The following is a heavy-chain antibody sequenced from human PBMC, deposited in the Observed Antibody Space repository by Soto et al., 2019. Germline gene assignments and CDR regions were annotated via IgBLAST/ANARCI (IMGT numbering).Heavy chain of an antibody. CDR3: VSQRTTVITQASFHY. D-gene: IGHD4-4*01. CDR2: VYHRGRS. J-gene: IGHJ4*02. V-gene: IGHV4-39*01. CDR1: GGSVSNSNYY. Sequence: SETLSLTCTVSGGSVSNSNYYWGWIRQSPGKGLEWIGSVYHRGRSYSKSSVKSRITISVDTSKNQFSLNLNSVTASDTAIYYCVSQRTTVITQASFHYWGPGALLTVS.